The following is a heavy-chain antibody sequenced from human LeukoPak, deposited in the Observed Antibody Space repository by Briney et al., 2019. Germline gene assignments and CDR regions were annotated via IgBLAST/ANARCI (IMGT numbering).Heavy chain of an antibody. Sequence: GESLKISCKGSGYSFTSYWIGWVRQMPGKGLEWMGIIYPGDSDTRYSPSFQGQVTISADKSISTAYLQWSSLKASDTAMYYCAREADVGYYDSSGYYYPWGQGTLVTVSS. J-gene: IGHJ5*02. V-gene: IGHV5-51*01. CDR3: AREADVGYYDSSGYYYP. D-gene: IGHD3-22*01. CDR2: IYPGDSDT. CDR1: GYSFTSYW.